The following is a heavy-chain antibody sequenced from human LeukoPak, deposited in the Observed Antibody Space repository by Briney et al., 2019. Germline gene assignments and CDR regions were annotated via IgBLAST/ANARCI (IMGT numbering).Heavy chain of an antibody. Sequence: SETLSLTCTVSGGSISSSSYYWGWIRQPPGKGLEWIGSIYYSGSTYYNPSLKSRVTISVDTSKNQFSLKLSSVTAADTAVYYCASGVPSLWVFDYWGQGTLVTVSS. D-gene: IGHD3-3*01. V-gene: IGHV4-39*07. CDR2: IYYSGST. CDR1: GGSISSSSYY. CDR3: ASGVPSLWVFDY. J-gene: IGHJ4*02.